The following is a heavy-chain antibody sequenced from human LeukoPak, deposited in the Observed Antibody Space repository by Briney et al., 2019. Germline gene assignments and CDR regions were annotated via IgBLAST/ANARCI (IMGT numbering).Heavy chain of an antibody. CDR3: AKGRPGD. Sequence: GGSLRLSCVASGFTFSAYSMTWVRQAPGKGLDWVSSISVSGGGTYYADSVRGRFTISRDNSKNTLYLQMNSLRAEDTAVYYCAKGRPGDWGQGTLVTVSS. V-gene: IGHV3-23*01. D-gene: IGHD1-14*01. J-gene: IGHJ4*02. CDR2: ISVSGGGT. CDR1: GFTFSAYS.